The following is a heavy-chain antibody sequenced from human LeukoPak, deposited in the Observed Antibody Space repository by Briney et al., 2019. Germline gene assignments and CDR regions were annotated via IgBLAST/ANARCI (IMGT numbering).Heavy chain of an antibody. CDR3: AREYSGSYYNWFDP. CDR1: GYTFTGYY. J-gene: IGHJ5*02. D-gene: IGHD1-26*01. V-gene: IGHV1-2*02. CDR2: INPNSGGT. Sequence: ASAKVSCKASGYTFTGYYMHWVRQAPGQGLEWMGWINPNSGGTNYAQKFQGRVTMTRDTSISTAYMELSRLRSDDTAVYYCAREYSGSYYNWFDPWGQGTLVTVSS.